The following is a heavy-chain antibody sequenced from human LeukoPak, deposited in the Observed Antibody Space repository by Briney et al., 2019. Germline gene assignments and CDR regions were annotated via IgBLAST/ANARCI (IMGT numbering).Heavy chain of an antibody. CDR2: INPNGITT. CDR3: ARDFAGDRDY. Sequence: GVSLRLSCAASGFTVSSNYMSWVRQAPGKGLVWVARINPNGITTTYTDSVKGRFTISRDNAKNTLYLQMNSLRVEDTAVYYCARDFAGDRDYWGQGTLVTVS. V-gene: IGHV3-74*01. CDR1: GFTVSSNY. D-gene: IGHD4-17*01. J-gene: IGHJ4*02.